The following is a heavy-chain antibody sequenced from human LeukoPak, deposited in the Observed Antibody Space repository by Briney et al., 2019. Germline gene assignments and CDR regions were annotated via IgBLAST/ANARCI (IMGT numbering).Heavy chain of an antibody. CDR2: MNPNSGNT. D-gene: IGHD2-2*02. Sequence: RASLKVSCKASGYTFTSYAINWVRQATGQGLEWMGWMNPNSGNTGYAQKFQGRVTMTRNTSISTAYMELSSLRSEDTAVYYCARGQSRCSSTSCYTEGSDVWGKGTTVTVSS. V-gene: IGHV1-8*01. CDR1: GYTFTSYA. CDR3: ARGQSRCSSTSCYTEGSDV. J-gene: IGHJ6*04.